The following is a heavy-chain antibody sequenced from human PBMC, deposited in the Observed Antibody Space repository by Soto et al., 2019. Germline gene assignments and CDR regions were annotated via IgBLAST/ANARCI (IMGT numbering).Heavy chain of an antibody. D-gene: IGHD6-19*01. V-gene: IGHV1-3*01. CDR2: INAGNGNT. Sequence: GASVKVSCKASGYTFNSYAMHWVRQAPGQRLEWMGWINAGNGNTKYSQKFQGRVTITRDTSASTAYMELSSLRSEDTAVYYCARGILGPYSSGWYNSFDYWGQGTLVTVSS. CDR3: ARGILGPYSSGWYNSFDY. J-gene: IGHJ4*02. CDR1: GYTFNSYA.